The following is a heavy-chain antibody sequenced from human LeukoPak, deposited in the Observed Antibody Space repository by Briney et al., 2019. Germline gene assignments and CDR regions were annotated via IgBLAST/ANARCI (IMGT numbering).Heavy chain of an antibody. J-gene: IGHJ6*02. D-gene: IGHD5-18*01. V-gene: IGHV3-33*01. Sequence: GRSLRLSCAASGFTFSSYGMHWVRQAPGKGLEWVAVIWYDGSNKYYADSVKGRFTISRDNSKNTLYLQMNSLRAEDTAVYYCARGDSGGYGYLLYGMDVWGQGTTVTVSS. CDR2: IWYDGSNK. CDR1: GFTFSSYG. CDR3: ARGDSGGYGYLLYGMDV.